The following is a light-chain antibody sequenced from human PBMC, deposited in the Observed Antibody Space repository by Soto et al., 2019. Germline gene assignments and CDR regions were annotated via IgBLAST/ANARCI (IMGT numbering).Light chain of an antibody. Sequence: DIVMTQSPDSLDVSLGERATINCKSSQSILYNSNNKNYLAWYQQKPGQPPKLRIYWASTRESGVPDRFSGSGSGTEFTLTISSLPAEDVAVYHCHQTYSTPPTCGQGTKVEIK. CDR3: HQTYSTPPT. V-gene: IGKV4-1*01. CDR2: WAS. CDR1: QSILYNSNNKNY. J-gene: IGKJ1*01.